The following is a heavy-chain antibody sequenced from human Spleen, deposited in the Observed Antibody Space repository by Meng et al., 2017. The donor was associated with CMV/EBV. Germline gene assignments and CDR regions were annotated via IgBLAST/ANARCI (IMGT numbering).Heavy chain of an antibody. V-gene: IGHV3-7*01. CDR3: ARGLISVDP. CDR2: INEDGGEK. D-gene: IGHD3-10*01. CDR1: GFSFSAHA. J-gene: IGHJ5*02. Sequence: GESLKISCAGSGFSFSAHAMTWVRQAPGKGLEWVANINEDGGEKYYVDSVKGRFTISRDNAKNSLYLQMNSLRAEDTAVYYCARGLISVDPWGQGTRVTVSS.